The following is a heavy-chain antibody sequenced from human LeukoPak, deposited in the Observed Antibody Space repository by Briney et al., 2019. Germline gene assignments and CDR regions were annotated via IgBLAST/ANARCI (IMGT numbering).Heavy chain of an antibody. CDR3: AKESPDYYDSSGYYYSEYDY. V-gene: IGHV3-23*01. CDR1: GFTFSSYA. J-gene: IGHJ4*02. Sequence: GSLRLSCAASGFTFSSYAMSWVRQAPGKGLEWVSAISGSGGSTYYADSVKGRFTISRDNSKNTLYPQMNSLRAEDTAVYYCAKESPDYYDSSGYYYSEYDYWGQGTLVTVSS. D-gene: IGHD3-22*01. CDR2: ISGSGGST.